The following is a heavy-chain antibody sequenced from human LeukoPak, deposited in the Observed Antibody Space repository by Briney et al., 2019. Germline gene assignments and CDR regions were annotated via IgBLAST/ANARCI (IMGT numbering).Heavy chain of an antibody. D-gene: IGHD5-24*01. Sequence: GGALRVSCAASGVTFSGYWMSWVRQGPGKGVEWVANIKQDGSEKYYVDSVKGRFTISRDNAKNSLYLQMNSLRAEDTAAYYCARVEMATIFAFDIWGQGQWSPSLQ. CDR2: IKQDGSEK. CDR1: GVTFSGYW. V-gene: IGHV3-7*01. CDR3: ARVEMATIFAFDI. J-gene: IGHJ3*02.